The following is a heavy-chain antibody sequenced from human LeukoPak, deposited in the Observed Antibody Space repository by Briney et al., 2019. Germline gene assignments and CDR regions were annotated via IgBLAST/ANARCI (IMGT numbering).Heavy chain of an antibody. J-gene: IGHJ6*02. V-gene: IGHV4-31*03. CDR3: ARDRVVVVPAAISYGMDV. D-gene: IGHD2-2*01. CDR2: IYYSGST. CDR1: GGSISSVGYY. Sequence: SETLSLTCTVSGGSISSVGYYWSWIRQHPGKGLEWIGYIYYSGSTYYNPSLKSRVTISVDTSKNQFSLKLSSVTAADTAVYYCARDRVVVVPAAISYGMDVWGQGTTVTVSS.